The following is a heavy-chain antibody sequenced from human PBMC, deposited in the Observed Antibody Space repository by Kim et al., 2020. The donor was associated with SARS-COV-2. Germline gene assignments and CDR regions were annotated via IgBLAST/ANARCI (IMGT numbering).Heavy chain of an antibody. Sequence: GGSLRLSCAASGFTFDTYAMSWVRQAPGKGLEWVSVISGGALNKFYADSVRGRFTISRDNSKNTLYLQMNSLRDEDTALYYCAKMVIMDGYNSFYYYAMDVWGQGTTVTVSS. V-gene: IGHV3-23*01. CDR2: ISGGALNK. CDR1: GFTFDTYA. J-gene: IGHJ6*02. CDR3: AKMVIMDGYNSFYYYAMDV. D-gene: IGHD2-21*01.